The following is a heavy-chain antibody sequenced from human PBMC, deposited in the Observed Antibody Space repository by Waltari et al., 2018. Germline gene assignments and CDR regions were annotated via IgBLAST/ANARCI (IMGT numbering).Heavy chain of an antibody. D-gene: IGHD6-6*01. CDR2: IYTSGST. V-gene: IGHV4-61*09. CDR1: GGSISSGSSY. Sequence: QVQLQESGPGLVKPSQTLSLTCTVSGGSISSGSSYWRWIRQPAGKGLEWIGYIYTSGSTNYNPSLKSRVTISVDTSKNQFSLKLSSVTAADTAVYYCARATLYSSSTLDYWGQGTLVTVSS. CDR3: ARATLYSSSTLDY. J-gene: IGHJ4*02.